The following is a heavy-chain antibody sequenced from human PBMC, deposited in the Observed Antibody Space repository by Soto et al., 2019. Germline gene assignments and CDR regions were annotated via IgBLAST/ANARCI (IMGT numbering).Heavy chain of an antibody. CDR2: INHSGST. CDR3: ARRPVLRYCSSTSCYAYYYYYMDV. J-gene: IGHJ6*03. Sequence: SETLSLTCAVYGGSFSGYYWSWIRQPPGKGLEWIGEINHSGSTNYNPSLKSRVTISVDTSKNQFSLKLSSVTAADTAVYYCARRPVLRYCSSTSCYAYYYYYMDVWGKGATVTVSS. V-gene: IGHV4-34*01. D-gene: IGHD2-2*01. CDR1: GGSFSGYY.